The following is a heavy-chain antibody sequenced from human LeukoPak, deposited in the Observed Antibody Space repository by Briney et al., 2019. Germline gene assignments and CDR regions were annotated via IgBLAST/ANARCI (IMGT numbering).Heavy chain of an antibody. J-gene: IGHJ4*02. CDR2: INHSGST. D-gene: IGHD3-10*01. Sequence: PETLSLTCAVYGGSFSGYHWNWIRQPPGKGLEWIGKINHSGSTDYTPSLKSRVTISGDTSENQFSLKLTSVTAADTAVYYCARGQFAARSYYHPDFWGLGTLVTVSS. CDR1: GGSFSGYH. V-gene: IGHV4-34*01. CDR3: ARGQFAARSYYHPDF.